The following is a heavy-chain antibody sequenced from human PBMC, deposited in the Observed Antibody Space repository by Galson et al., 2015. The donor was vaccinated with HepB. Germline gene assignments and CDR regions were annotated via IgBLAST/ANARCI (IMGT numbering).Heavy chain of an antibody. D-gene: IGHD4-11*01. Sequence: SLRLSCAASGFSLSGQWMHWVRQAPGKGLEWVSRIRSDESSTDYVDSVKGRFTISRDNAKNTLYLQMNSLKAEDTAVYYCGSLSYSSPCWGQGTLVTVSS. V-gene: IGHV3-74*01. CDR3: GSLSYSSPC. CDR1: GFSLSGQW. J-gene: IGHJ4*02. CDR2: IRSDESST.